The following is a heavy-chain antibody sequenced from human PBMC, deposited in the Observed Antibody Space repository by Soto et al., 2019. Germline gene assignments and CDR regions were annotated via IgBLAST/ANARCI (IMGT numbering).Heavy chain of an antibody. CDR1: GFSLSTSGVG. CDR2: IYWDDDK. D-gene: IGHD4-17*01. Sequence: SGPTLVNPTQTLTLTCTFSGFSLSTSGVGVGWIRQPPGKALEWLALIYWDDDKRYSPSLKSSLTITKDTSKNQVVLTMTNMDPVDTATYYCAHDYGDYLYNWFDPWGQGTLVTVSS. V-gene: IGHV2-5*02. CDR3: AHDYGDYLYNWFDP. J-gene: IGHJ5*02.